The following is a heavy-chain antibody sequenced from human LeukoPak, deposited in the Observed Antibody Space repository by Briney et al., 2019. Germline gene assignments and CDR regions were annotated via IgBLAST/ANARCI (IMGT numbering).Heavy chain of an antibody. D-gene: IGHD5-18*01. Sequence: GGSLRLSCAASGFTFSSYAMHWVRQAPGKGLEWVAVISYDGSNKYYADSVKGRFTISRDNSKNTLYLQMNSLRAEDTAVYYCARDMDPRRKGYSYGYHDYWGQGTLVTVSS. V-gene: IGHV3-30-3*01. J-gene: IGHJ4*02. CDR3: ARDMDPRRKGYSYGYHDY. CDR2: ISYDGSNK. CDR1: GFTFSSYA.